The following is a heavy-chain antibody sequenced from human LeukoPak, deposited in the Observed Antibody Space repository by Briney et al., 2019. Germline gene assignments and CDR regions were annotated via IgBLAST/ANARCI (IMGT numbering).Heavy chain of an antibody. J-gene: IGHJ6*02. CDR3: ARATDDESHLYYGMDV. V-gene: IGHV4-34*01. CDR1: GGSFSGYY. Sequence: SETLSLTCAVYGGSFSGYYWNWIRQPPGRGLEWIGEISQSGSTNYNPSLKSRITMSVDTSKNQFSLQLRSMTAADTAVYFCARATDDESHLYYGMDVWGQGTTVTVSS. D-gene: IGHD3-16*01. CDR2: ISQSGST.